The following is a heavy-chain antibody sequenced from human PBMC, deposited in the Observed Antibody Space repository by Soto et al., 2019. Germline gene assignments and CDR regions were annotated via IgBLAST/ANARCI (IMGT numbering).Heavy chain of an antibody. J-gene: IGHJ4*02. CDR1: GFTFSNYG. CDR3: AKEADYCVSSKYDN. Sequence: PGGSLRLSCAASGFTFSNYGMHWVRQTPGKGLEWVAAISCDGSLKFYEDSVKGRFTISRDNSRNTLYLEMNGLRPEDTAVYYCAKEADYCVSSKYDNWGRGTLVTVSS. CDR2: ISCDGSLK. D-gene: IGHD2-21*01. V-gene: IGHV3-30*02.